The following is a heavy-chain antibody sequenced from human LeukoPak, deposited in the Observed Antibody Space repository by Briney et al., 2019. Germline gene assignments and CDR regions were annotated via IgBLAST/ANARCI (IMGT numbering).Heavy chain of an antibody. CDR3: ARATSPSQYCSGGSCPDDY. D-gene: IGHD2-15*01. CDR2: IKQDGSEK. V-gene: IGHV3-7*01. J-gene: IGHJ4*02. Sequence: GGSLRLSCAASGFTFSSYWMSWVRQAPGKGLEWVANIKQDGSEKYYVDSVKGRFTISRDNAKNSLYLQMNSLRAEDTAVCYCARATSPSQYCSGGSCPDDYWGQGTLVTVSS. CDR1: GFTFSSYW.